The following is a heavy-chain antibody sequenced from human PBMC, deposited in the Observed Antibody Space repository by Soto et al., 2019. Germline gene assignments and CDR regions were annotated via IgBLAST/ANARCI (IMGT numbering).Heavy chain of an antibody. CDR3: AKGRSYYYFYGVDV. J-gene: IGHJ6*02. V-gene: IGHV3-23*01. Sequence: GGCLGLSSAASGFTVSSCAMGWVRQAPGKGLEWVSDIIDSGGSTYYADSVKGRFTISRDNSKSTLYLQMNSLRAEDTALYYCAKGRSYYYFYGVDVWGQGPTVTVSS. CDR1: GFTVSSCA. CDR2: IIDSGGST.